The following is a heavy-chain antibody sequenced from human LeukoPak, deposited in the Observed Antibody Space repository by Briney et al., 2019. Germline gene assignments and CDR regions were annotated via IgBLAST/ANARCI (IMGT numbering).Heavy chain of an antibody. CDR2: IIPILGIA. V-gene: IGHV1-69*04. D-gene: IGHD1-14*01. J-gene: IGHJ4*02. Sequence: SVKVSCKASGGTFSSYAISWVRQAPGQGLEWMGRIIPILGIANYAQKFQGRVTITADKSTSTAYMELSSLRSEDTAVYYRARGPGGIRNLYYFDYWGQGTLVTVSS. CDR1: GGTFSSYA. CDR3: ARGPGGIRNLYYFDY.